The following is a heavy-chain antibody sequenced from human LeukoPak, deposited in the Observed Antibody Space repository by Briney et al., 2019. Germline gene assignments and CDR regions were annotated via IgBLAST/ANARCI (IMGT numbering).Heavy chain of an antibody. J-gene: IGHJ3*02. D-gene: IGHD3-10*01. CDR3: VRDHLFAFDI. V-gene: IGHV3-48*01. Sequence: GGSLRLSFAASGFTFSSYTMNWVRQAPGKGLEWLSFITLSGTTYYAESVKGRFTISRDNARNSLYLQMNSLRADDTALYYCVRDHLFAFDISGQGTMVTVSS. CDR2: ITLSGTT. CDR1: GFTFSSYT.